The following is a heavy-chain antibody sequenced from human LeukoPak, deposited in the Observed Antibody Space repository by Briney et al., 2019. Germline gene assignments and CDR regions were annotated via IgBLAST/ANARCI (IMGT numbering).Heavy chain of an antibody. D-gene: IGHD3-3*01. J-gene: IGHJ4*02. CDR1: GYTFTSYG. CDR3: ARVGVGFLEWDDY. CDR2: ISAYNGNT. V-gene: IGHV1-18*01. Sequence: ASVKVSCKASGYTFTSYGISWVRQAPGQGLEWMGWISAYNGNTNYAQKLQGRVTMTTDTSTSTGYMKLRSLRSDDTAVYYCARVGVGFLEWDDYWGQGTLGTVSS.